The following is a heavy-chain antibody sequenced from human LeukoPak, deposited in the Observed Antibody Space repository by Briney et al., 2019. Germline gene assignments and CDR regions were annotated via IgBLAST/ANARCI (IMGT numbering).Heavy chain of an antibody. CDR2: ISSSSSYI. J-gene: IGHJ4*02. CDR3: ARDVLLWFGEFDY. Sequence: PGGSLRLSCVASGFTFSSYSMNWVRQAPGKGLEWVSSISSSSSYIYYADSVKGRFTISRDNAKNSLYLQMNSLRAEDTAVYYCARDVLLWFGEFDYWGQGTLVTVSS. V-gene: IGHV3-21*01. CDR1: GFTFSSYS. D-gene: IGHD3-10*01.